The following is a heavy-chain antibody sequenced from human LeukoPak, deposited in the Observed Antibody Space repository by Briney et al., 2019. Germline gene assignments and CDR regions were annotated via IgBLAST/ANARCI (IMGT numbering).Heavy chain of an antibody. J-gene: IGHJ4*02. Sequence: PGRALKLSCAASGFPFSNYGMHWVRQAPGKGLEWVALFWFDGSDKYYADSVQGRFTISRDNSENTLSLQVSSLRAEDTAIYYCARGGEPDYFDYWGQGTLVTVSS. CDR2: FWFDGSDK. V-gene: IGHV3-33*01. D-gene: IGHD2-21*01. CDR3: ARGGEPDYFDY. CDR1: GFPFSNYG.